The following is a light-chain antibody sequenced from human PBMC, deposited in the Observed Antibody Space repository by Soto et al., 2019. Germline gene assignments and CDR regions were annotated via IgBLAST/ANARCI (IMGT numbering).Light chain of an antibody. V-gene: IGKV1-33*01. J-gene: IGKJ2*01. CDR3: QQYDTLPMYT. Sequence: DIQMTQSPSSLSASVGDRVTITCPASQDIRKYLNWYQQKPGKAPKLLIYDASNLETGVPSRFSGSGSGTDFTFTISSLQPEDIATYYCQQYDTLPMYTFGQGTKLEIK. CDR2: DAS. CDR1: QDIRKY.